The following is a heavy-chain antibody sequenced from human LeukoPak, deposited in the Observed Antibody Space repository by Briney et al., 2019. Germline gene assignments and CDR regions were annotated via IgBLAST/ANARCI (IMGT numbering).Heavy chain of an antibody. Sequence: GGSLRLSCAASGFTFSSYAMSWVRQAPGKGLEWVSAISGSGGSTYYADSVKGRFTISRDNSKNTLYLQMNSLRAEDTAVYYCAKDPDYDFWSGYYPDYWGQGTLVTVSS. D-gene: IGHD3-3*01. CDR3: AKDPDYDFWSGYYPDY. CDR2: ISGSGGST. J-gene: IGHJ4*02. V-gene: IGHV3-23*01. CDR1: GFTFSSYA.